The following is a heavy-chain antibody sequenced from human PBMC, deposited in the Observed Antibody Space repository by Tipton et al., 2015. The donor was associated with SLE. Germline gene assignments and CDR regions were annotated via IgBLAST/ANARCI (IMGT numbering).Heavy chain of an antibody. Sequence: QLVQSGAEVKKPGSSVKVSCTASGGTFSSYATSWVRQAPGQGLEWMGRIIPMFGIANYAQKFQGRVTITADKSASTAYMELSSLRSEDTAVYYCARGYGSGSRAFDIWGQGTMVTVSS. V-gene: IGHV1-69*09. CDR1: GGTFSSYA. J-gene: IGHJ3*02. D-gene: IGHD3-10*01. CDR2: IIPMFGIA. CDR3: ARGYGSGSRAFDI.